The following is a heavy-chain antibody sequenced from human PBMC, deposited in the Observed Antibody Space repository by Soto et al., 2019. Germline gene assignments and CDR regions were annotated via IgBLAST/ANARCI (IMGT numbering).Heavy chain of an antibody. CDR1: GGSISSYY. Sequence: LALTCTVSGGSISSYYWSWIRQPPGKGLGWIGYINYSGSTNYNPSLKSRVTISVDTSKNQFSLKLSSVTAADTAVYYCASVLQTLGGSSTESFDYWGQGALVTVSS. CDR3: ASVLQTLGGSSTESFDY. J-gene: IGHJ4*02. V-gene: IGHV4-59*12. D-gene: IGHD2-15*01. CDR2: INYSGST.